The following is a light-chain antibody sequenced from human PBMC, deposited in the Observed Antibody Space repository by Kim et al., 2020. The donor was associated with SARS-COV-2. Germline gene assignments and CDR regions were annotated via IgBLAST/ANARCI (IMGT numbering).Light chain of an antibody. V-gene: IGLV3-1*01. CDR3: QAWDSSPVV. CDR1: KLGDKY. CDR2: QDG. Sequence: SYELTQPPSVSVSPGQTASITCSGDKLGDKYACWYQQKPGQSPVLVIYQDGKRPSGIPERFSGSNSGNTATLTISGTQAMDEADYYCQAWDSSPVVLGGGTQLTVL. J-gene: IGLJ2*01.